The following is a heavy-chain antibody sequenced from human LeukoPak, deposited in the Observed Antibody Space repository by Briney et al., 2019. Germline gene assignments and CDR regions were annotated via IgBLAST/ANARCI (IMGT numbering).Heavy chain of an antibody. CDR2: ISGSGGST. J-gene: IGHJ4*02. D-gene: IGHD5-24*01. CDR1: GFTFSSYC. CDR3: AKDLKDGYNSYYFDY. Sequence: GGSLRLSCAASGFTFSSYCMSWVRQAPGKGLEWVSAISGSGGSTYYADSVKGRFTISRDNSKNTLYLQMNSLRAEDTAVYYCAKDLKDGYNSYYFDYWGQGTLVTVSS. V-gene: IGHV3-23*01.